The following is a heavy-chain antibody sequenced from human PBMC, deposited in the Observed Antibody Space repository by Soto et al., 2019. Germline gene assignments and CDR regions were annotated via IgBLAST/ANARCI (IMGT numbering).Heavy chain of an antibody. CDR2: ISHDGGT. J-gene: IGHJ6*01. CDR1: GGSFDDFY. Sequence: QVQLQQWGAGLLRPSETLSLTCAFYGGSFDDFYWSWVRQSPGQGLEWVGEISHDGGTNYSPSLPSRVSISVDTSKNQFSLHMMSVTAADTGLYYCARGQLVWYGDLTPYHRDMDVVGQGPTVTFSS. CDR3: ARGQLVWYGDLTPYHRDMDV. D-gene: IGHD3-10*01. V-gene: IGHV4-34*02.